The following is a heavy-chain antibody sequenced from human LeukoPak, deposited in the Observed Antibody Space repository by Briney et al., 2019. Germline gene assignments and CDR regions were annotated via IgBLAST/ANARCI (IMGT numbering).Heavy chain of an antibody. CDR1: GFTFSGYW. CDR3: AKDQGVADDLN. D-gene: IGHD3-3*01. J-gene: IGHJ4*02. CDR2: INSDGSST. V-gene: IGHV3-74*01. Sequence: GGSLRLSCAASGFTFSGYWMHWVRQAPGKGLVWVSRINSDGSSTNYADSVKGRFTISRDNSKNTLYLQMNSLRAEDTAVYYCAKDQGVADDLNWGQGTLVTVSS.